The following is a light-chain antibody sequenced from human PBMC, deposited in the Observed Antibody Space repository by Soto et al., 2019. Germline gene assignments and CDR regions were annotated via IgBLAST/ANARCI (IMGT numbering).Light chain of an antibody. J-gene: IGKJ4*01. CDR1: QSVSSRY. CDR2: GTS. V-gene: IGKV3-20*01. Sequence: ESVLTQAPGTLSLSPGERATLSCRASQSVSSRYLAWYQQKPGQAPRLLIYGTSSRATGIPDRFSGGGSGTDFNLTISRLEPEDFAVYYCQQYGSSPPITFGGGTKVDIK. CDR3: QQYGSSPPIT.